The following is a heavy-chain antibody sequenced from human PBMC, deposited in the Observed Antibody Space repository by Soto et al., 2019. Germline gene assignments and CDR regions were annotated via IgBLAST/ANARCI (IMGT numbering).Heavy chain of an antibody. CDR1: GYIFSSYA. V-gene: IGHV1-3*01. CDR2: INAGNGHI. Sequence: GASVKVSCKASGYIFSSYAMHWVRQAPGQRLEWMGWINAGNGHIKYAQKFQGRVTISRDTSANTAYMEVSSLKSEDTAVYHCARYGLSSWLERYNWFDPWGQGTLVTVSS. CDR3: ARYGLSSWLERYNWFDP. J-gene: IGHJ5*02. D-gene: IGHD6-19*01.